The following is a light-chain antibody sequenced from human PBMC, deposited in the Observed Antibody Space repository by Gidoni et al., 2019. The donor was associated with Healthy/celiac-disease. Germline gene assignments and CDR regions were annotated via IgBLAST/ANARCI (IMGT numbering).Light chain of an antibody. CDR2: AAS. J-gene: IGKJ1*01. V-gene: IGKV1-27*01. CDR3: QQYNSAPRT. CDR1: QGMSNY. Sequence: DIQLTTSPSSRSASVGDRVTITCRASQGMSNYLAWYQQKPGKVPKLLLYAASPLQSGVPSRFSGSGSGTDFTLTISSLQPEDVATYYCQQYNSAPRTFGQGTKVEIK.